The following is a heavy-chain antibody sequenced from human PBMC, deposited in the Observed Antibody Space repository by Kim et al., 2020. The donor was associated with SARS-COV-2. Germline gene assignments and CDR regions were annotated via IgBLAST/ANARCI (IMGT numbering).Heavy chain of an antibody. D-gene: IGHD3-16*01. V-gene: IGHV4-34*01. Sequence: SETLSLTCAGYGGSFSGYYWNWIRRPPGKGLEWIGEINHSGSTNYNPSLKSRVTISVDTSKNQFSLKLSSVTAADTAVYYCAPKGGDYENSNWFDPWGQGTLVTVSS. CDR2: INHSGST. CDR3: APKGGDYENSNWFDP. J-gene: IGHJ5*02. CDR1: GGSFSGYY.